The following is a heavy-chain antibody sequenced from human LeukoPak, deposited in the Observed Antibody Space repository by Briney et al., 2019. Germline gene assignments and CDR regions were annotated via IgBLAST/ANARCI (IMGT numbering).Heavy chain of an antibody. V-gene: IGHV3-7*01. Sequence: GGSLRLSCVVSGFTFSDYWMSWVRQAPGKRLEWVANIKQDESEKYYVESVKGRFTISRDNARNSLYLHMNGLRAEDTALYYCARDKIVGATKFDYWGQGTQVTVSS. CDR3: ARDKIVGATKFDY. J-gene: IGHJ4*02. CDR2: IKQDESEK. CDR1: GFTFSDYW. D-gene: IGHD1-26*01.